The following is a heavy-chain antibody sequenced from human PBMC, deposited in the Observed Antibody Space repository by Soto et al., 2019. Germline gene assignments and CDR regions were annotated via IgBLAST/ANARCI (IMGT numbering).Heavy chain of an antibody. J-gene: IGHJ4*02. CDR3: AKSGTLRYFDWLFIDY. CDR2: ISYDGSNK. Sequence: QVQLVESGGGVVQPGRSLRLSCAASGFTFSSYDMHWVRQAPGEGLEWVAVISYDGSNKYYADSVKGRFTISRDNSKNTLYLQMNSLRAEDTAVYYCAKSGTLRYFDWLFIDYWGQGTLVTVSS. CDR1: GFTFSSYD. V-gene: IGHV3-30*18. D-gene: IGHD3-9*01.